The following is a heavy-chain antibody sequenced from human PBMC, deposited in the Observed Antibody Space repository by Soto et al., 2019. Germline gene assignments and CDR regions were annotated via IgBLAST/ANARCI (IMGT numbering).Heavy chain of an antibody. D-gene: IGHD6-13*01. V-gene: IGHV4-34*01. J-gene: IGHJ5*02. CDR3: ARVRGGIAAVWWFWRWFDP. CDR2: INHSGST. Sequence: SETLSLTCAVYGGSFSGYYWSWIRQPPGKGLEWIGEINHSGSTNYNPSLKSRVTISVDTSKNQFSLKLSSVTAADTAVYYCARVRGGIAAVWWFWRWFDPWGQGTLVTVS. CDR1: GGSFSGYY.